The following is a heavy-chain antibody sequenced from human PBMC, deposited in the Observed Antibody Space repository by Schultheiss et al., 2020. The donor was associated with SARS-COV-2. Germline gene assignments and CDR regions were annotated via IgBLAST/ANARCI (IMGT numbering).Heavy chain of an antibody. CDR2: IKQDGSEI. Sequence: GGSLRLSCAASGFTFSSYWMSWVRQAPGKGLEWVANIKQDGSEIYYVDFVKGRFTISRDNSNNTLYLQMNSLRPEDTAVYYCARDPDGYLVYHHGMDVWGQGTTVTVSS. CDR3: ARDPDGYLVYHHGMDV. J-gene: IGHJ6*02. V-gene: IGHV3-7*01. D-gene: IGHD5-24*01. CDR1: GFTFSSYW.